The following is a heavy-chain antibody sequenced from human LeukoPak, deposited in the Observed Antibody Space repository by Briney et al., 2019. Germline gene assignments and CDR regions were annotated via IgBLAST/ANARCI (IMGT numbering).Heavy chain of an antibody. J-gene: IGHJ6*03. CDR3: ARGTGVNYYYYYMDV. V-gene: IGHV3-48*03. Sequence: GESLKISCAASGFTFSSYEMNWVRQAPGKGLEWVSYISSSGSTIYYADSVKGRFTISRDNAKNSLYLQMNSLRAEDTAVYYCARGTGVNYYYYYMDVWGKGTTVTVSS. CDR2: ISSSGSTI. D-gene: IGHD3-10*01. CDR1: GFTFSSYE.